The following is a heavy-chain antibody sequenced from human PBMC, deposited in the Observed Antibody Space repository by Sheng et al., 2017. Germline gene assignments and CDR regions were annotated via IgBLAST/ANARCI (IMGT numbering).Heavy chain of an antibody. D-gene: IGHD3-10*01. Sequence: EVQLVESGGGLVQPGGSLRLSCAASGFTFSSYEMNWVRQAPGKGLEWVSYISSSGSTIYYADSVKGRFTISRDNAKNSLYLQMNSLRAEDTAVYYCARDSRSTMVRGVNWFDPWGQGTLVTVSS. CDR2: ISSSGSTI. CDR1: GFTFSSYE. J-gene: IGHJ5*02. CDR3: ARDSRSTMVRGVNWFDP. V-gene: IGHV3-48*03.